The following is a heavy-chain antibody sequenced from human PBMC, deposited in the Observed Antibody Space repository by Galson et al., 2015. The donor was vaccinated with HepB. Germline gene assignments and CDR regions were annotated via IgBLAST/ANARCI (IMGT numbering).Heavy chain of an antibody. Sequence: SLRLSCAASGFTFISYAMTWVRQAPGKGLQWVSVISNRGDDTYYADSVKGRFTISRDNSKNTVYLQMSSLRAEDTATYYCAARPDLIVVPSLHNYYWGQGTLVAVSS. D-gene: IGHD2-2*01. J-gene: IGHJ4*02. CDR1: GFTFISYA. V-gene: IGHV3-23*01. CDR3: AARPDLIVVPSLHNYY. CDR2: ISNRGDDT.